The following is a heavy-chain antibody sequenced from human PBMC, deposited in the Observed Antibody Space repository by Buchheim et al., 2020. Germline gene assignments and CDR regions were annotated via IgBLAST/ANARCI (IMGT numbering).Heavy chain of an antibody. CDR1: GFTFSSFE. CDR2: ISSSGSTK. Sequence: EVQLVESGGGLVLPGGSLRLSCAVAGFTFSSFEMNWVRQAPGKGLEWGSYISSSGSTKYYADSVKGRFTISRDNAGNSMYLQMNSLRVEDTAAYYCASLKGRTGTGYGMDVWGQGTT. V-gene: IGHV3-48*03. CDR3: ASLKGRTGTGYGMDV. D-gene: IGHD1-1*01. J-gene: IGHJ6*02.